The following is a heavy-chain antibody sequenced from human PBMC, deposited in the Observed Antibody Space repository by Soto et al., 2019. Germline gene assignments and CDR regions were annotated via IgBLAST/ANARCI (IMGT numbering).Heavy chain of an antibody. CDR1: GDSISNYY. CDR3: ARENIVVVVAATAFRAFDI. CDR2: IYYSGST. J-gene: IGHJ3*02. V-gene: IGHV4-59*01. Sequence: SETLSLTCTVSGDSISNYYWSWIRQPPGKGLEWIGYIYYSGSTNYNPSLKSRVTMSVDTSKNQFSLKLSSLTAADTAVYYCARENIVVVVAATAFRAFDIWGQGTMVTVSS. D-gene: IGHD2-15*01.